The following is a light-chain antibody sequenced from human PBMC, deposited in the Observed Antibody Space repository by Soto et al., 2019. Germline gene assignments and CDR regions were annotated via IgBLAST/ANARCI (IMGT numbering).Light chain of an antibody. CDR3: QQRSNWPLT. CDR2: DAS. Sequence: VLSEAPATLSLTPGESATLSCGASRSVSSYLAWYQPKTGQAPRVLIYDASNRPTDIPARFSVIVSGTDFTLNLRRLEPEDGAVDYGQQRSNWPLTFSQGTRLDNK. CDR1: RSVSSY. J-gene: IGKJ5*01. V-gene: IGKV3-11*01.